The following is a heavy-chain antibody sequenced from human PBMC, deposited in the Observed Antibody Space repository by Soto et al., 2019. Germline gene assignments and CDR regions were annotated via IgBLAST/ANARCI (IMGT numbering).Heavy chain of an antibody. Sequence: SETLSLTCTVSGGSISSYYWSWIRQPPGKGLEWIGYIYYSGSTNYNPSLKSRVTISVDTSKNQFSLKLSSVTAADTAVYYCARRIAAAGNNWFDPWGQGTLVTVSS. D-gene: IGHD6-13*01. CDR2: IYYSGST. CDR1: GGSISSYY. CDR3: ARRIAAAGNNWFDP. V-gene: IGHV4-59*01. J-gene: IGHJ5*02.